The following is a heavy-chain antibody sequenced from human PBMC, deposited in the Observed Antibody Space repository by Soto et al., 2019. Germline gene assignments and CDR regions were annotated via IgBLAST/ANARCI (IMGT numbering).Heavy chain of an antibody. Sequence: AVSLRLSFSSSGFPVSSHAMSWLPQAPGKGLEWVSAISGSGGSTYYADSVKGRFTISRDNSKNTLYLQMNSLRAEDTAVYYCAKGGLHGWFDPCGQGTLVTLS. V-gene: IGHV3-23*01. D-gene: IGHD1-26*01. CDR2: ISGSGGST. CDR3: AKGGLHGWFDP. CDR1: GFPVSSHA. J-gene: IGHJ5*02.